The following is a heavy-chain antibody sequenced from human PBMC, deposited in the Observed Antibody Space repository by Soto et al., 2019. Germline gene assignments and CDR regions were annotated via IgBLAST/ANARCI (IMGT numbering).Heavy chain of an antibody. CDR1: GYTFTSYY. CDR3: ARDPTPIAAAGFGFDY. Sequence: ASVKVSCKASGYTFTSYYMHWVRQAPGQGLEWMGIINPSGGSTSYAQKFQGSVTMTRDTSTSTVYMELSSLRSEDTAVYYCARDPTPIAAAGFGFDYSGQGTLVTVSS. CDR2: INPSGGST. V-gene: IGHV1-46*01. D-gene: IGHD6-13*01. J-gene: IGHJ4*02.